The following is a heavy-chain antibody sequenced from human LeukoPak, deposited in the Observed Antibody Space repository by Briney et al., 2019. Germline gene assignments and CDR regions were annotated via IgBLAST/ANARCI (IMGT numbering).Heavy chain of an antibody. D-gene: IGHD3-10*01. CDR3: TTDRGGAYLLWFGESFDY. V-gene: IGHV3-15*01. J-gene: IGHJ4*02. Sequence: AGGSLRLSCAASGFTFSNAWMGWVRQAPGKGLECVSRIKSKTDGGTTDYAAPVKGRFTISRDDSKNTLYLQMNSLKTEDTAVYCCTTDRGGAYLLWFGESFDYWGQGTLVTVSS. CDR2: IKSKTDGGTT. CDR1: GFTFSNAW.